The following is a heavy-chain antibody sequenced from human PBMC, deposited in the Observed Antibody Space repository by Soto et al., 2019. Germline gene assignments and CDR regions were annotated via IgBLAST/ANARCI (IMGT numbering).Heavy chain of an antibody. Sequence: ASVKVSCKSSGYTFTDFYIHWVRQVPGQGLEWVGWINPKNGGINYAQKFQGRVTMTRDTSVSTSYMDLNRLNFDDSAIYYCVRGRSVLYLDLWGRGNQVTVSS. J-gene: IGHJ5*02. CDR1: GYTFTDFY. CDR2: INPKNGGI. V-gene: IGHV1-2*02. D-gene: IGHD2-2*02. CDR3: VRGRSVLYLDL.